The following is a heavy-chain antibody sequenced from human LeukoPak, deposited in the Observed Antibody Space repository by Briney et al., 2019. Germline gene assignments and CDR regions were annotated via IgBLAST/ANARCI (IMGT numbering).Heavy chain of an antibody. V-gene: IGHV3-23*01. CDR3: AKARQGDIVVVVAAIPFDY. CDR2: ISGSGGST. J-gene: IGHJ4*02. D-gene: IGHD2-15*01. CDR1: GFTFSSYA. Sequence: PGGSLRLSCAASGFTFSSYAMSWVRQAPGKGLEWVSAISGSGGSTYYADSVKGRFTISRDNSKNTLYLQMNSLRAEDTAVYYCAKARQGDIVVVVAAIPFDYWDQGTLVTVSS.